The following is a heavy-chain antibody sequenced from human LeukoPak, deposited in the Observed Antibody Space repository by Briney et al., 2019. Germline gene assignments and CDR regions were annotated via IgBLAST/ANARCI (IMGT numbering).Heavy chain of an antibody. CDR2: ISYDGSNK. Sequence: QPGRSLRLSCAASGFTFSSYGMHWVRQAPGKGLEWVAVISYDGSNKYYADSVKGRFTISRDNSKNTLYLQMNSLRAEDTAVYYCAREDMATMDPPFDYWGQGTLVTVSS. CDR1: GFTFSSYG. CDR3: AREDMATMDPPFDY. V-gene: IGHV3-30*03. J-gene: IGHJ4*02. D-gene: IGHD5-24*01.